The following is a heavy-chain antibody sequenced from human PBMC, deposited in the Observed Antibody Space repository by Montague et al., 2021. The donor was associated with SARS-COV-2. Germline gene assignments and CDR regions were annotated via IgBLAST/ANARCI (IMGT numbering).Heavy chain of an antibody. CDR2: XDWDDEK. D-gene: IGHD5-24*01. CDR3: ARGPFNYDY. CDR1: GFSLTTNGMS. V-gene: IGHV2-70*11. Sequence: PALVKPTQTLTLTCTFSGFSLTTNGMSVSWIRQPPGKALEWLARXDWDDEKYYITSLKTRLTISKDTSKNQVVLTMTSMDPVDTATYYCARGPFNYDYWGQGTLVTVSS. J-gene: IGHJ4*02.